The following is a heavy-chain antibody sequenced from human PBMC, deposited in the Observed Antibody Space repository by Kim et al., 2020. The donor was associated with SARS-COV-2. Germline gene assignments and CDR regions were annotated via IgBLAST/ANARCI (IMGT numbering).Heavy chain of an antibody. Sequence: ASVKVSCKVSGYTLTELSMHWVRQAPGKGLEWMGGFDPEDGETIYAQKFQGRVTMTEDTSTDTAYMELSSLRSEDTAVYYCVVGEGGGSYYRPFDYWGQGTLVTVSS. D-gene: IGHD1-26*01. CDR2: FDPEDGET. CDR1: GYTLTELS. CDR3: VVGEGGGSYYRPFDY. J-gene: IGHJ4*02. V-gene: IGHV1-24*01.